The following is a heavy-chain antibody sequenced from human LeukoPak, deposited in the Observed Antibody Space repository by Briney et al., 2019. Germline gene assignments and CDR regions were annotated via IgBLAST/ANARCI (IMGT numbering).Heavy chain of an antibody. CDR3: ARSPFGSGEP. CDR2: IYYSGST. CDR1: GGSISSGSYY. J-gene: IGHJ5*02. V-gene: IGHV4-61*01. Sequence: PSETLSLTCTVSGGSISSGSYYWSWIRQPPGKGLEWIGYIYYSGSTNYNPSLKSRVTMSVDTSKNKFSLKLTSVTAADTAVYYCARSPFGSGEPWGQGTLVTVSS. D-gene: IGHD3-16*01.